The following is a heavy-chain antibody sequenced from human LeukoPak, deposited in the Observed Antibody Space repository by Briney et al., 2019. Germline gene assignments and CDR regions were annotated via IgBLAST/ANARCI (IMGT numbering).Heavy chain of an antibody. CDR2: ISGSGGST. J-gene: IGHJ4*02. Sequence: GGSLRLSCAASGFTLSSYAMSWVRQAPGKGLEWVSAISGSGGSTYYADSVKGRFTISRDNSKNTLYLQMNSLRAEDTAVYYCAKDLVGQWLVPFDYWGQGTLVTVSS. CDR3: AKDLVGQWLVPFDY. D-gene: IGHD6-19*01. CDR1: GFTLSSYA. V-gene: IGHV3-23*01.